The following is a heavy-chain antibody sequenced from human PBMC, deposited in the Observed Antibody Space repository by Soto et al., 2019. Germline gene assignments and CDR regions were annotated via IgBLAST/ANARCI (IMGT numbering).Heavy chain of an antibody. J-gene: IGHJ4*02. CDR2: ITPIYPTT. D-gene: IGHD5-18*01. V-gene: IGHV1-69*13. Sequence: ASVKVSCKASGGTFYTYTFSWVRQAPGQGLEWMGSITPIYPTTNYAEKFQGRLTVTADGSTNTAYMELNSLTSEDTAVYYCARIPRYSFPTSDDLDSWGQGTLVTVSS. CDR3: ARIPRYSFPTSDDLDS. CDR1: GGTFYTYT.